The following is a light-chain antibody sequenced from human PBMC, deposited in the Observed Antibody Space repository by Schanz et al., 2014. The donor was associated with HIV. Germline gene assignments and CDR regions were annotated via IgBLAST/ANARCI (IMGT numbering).Light chain of an antibody. J-gene: IGLJ1*01. CDR1: SSDVGTYDY. Sequence: QSALTQPASVSGSPGQSITISCTGTSSDVGTYDYVSWYQQHPGKAPKLMIYDVSYRPSGVSNRFSGSKSGNTASLTISGLKAEDEADYFCSSYTSSLTRVFGTGTKLTVL. CDR3: SSYTSSLTRV. V-gene: IGLV2-14*03. CDR2: DVS.